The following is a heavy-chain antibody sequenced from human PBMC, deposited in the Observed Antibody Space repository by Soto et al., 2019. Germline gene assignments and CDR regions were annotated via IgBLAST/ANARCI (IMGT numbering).Heavy chain of an antibody. CDR2: IYYSGST. J-gene: IGHJ5*02. Sequence: SETLSLTCTVSGGSISSYYWSWIRQPPGKGLEWIGYIYYSGSTNYNPSLKSRVTISVDTSKNQFSLKLISVTAADTAVYYCAIDRRAPAGYSYGEYNWFDPWGQGTLVTVSS. V-gene: IGHV4-59*01. CDR1: GGSISSYY. D-gene: IGHD5-18*01. CDR3: AIDRRAPAGYSYGEYNWFDP.